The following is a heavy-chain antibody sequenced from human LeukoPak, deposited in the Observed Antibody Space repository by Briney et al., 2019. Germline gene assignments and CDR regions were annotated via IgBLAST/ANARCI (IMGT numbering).Heavy chain of an antibody. J-gene: IGHJ4*02. CDR1: GFTFSSYS. CDR2: IWYDGSNK. Sequence: GGSLRLSCAASGFTFSSYSMHWVRQAPGKGLEWVAVIWYDGSNKYYADSVKGRFTISRDNSKNALYLQMNSLKAEDTAVYFCAKWAAMTRFDYWGQGTLVTVSS. V-gene: IGHV3-33*06. D-gene: IGHD6-13*01. CDR3: AKWAAMTRFDY.